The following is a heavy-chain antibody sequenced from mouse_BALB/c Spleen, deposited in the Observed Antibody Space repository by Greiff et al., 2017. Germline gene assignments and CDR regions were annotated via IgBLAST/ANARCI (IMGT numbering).Heavy chain of an antibody. CDR2: IDPENGDT. V-gene: IGHV14-4*02. D-gene: IGHD2-2*01. Sequence: EVQLQQSGAELVRSGASVKLSCTASGFNIKDYYMHWVKQRPEQGLEWIGWIDPENGDTEYAPKFQGKATMTADTSSNTAYLQLSSLTSEDTAVYYCNAPDLLWLRRLDYWGQGTTLTVSS. CDR1: GFNIKDYY. J-gene: IGHJ2*01. CDR3: NAPDLLWLRRLDY.